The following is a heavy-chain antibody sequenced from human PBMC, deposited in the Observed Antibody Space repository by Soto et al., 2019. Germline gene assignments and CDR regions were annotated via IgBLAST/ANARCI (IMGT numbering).Heavy chain of an antibody. J-gene: IGHJ4*02. Sequence: SETLSLTCTVSGGSISSSSYYWGWIRQPPGKGLEWIGSIYYSGSTYYNPSLKSRVTLSVDTSKNQFSLKLSSVTAADTAVYYCARLPSGSYFDYWGQGTLVTVSS. V-gene: IGHV4-39*01. CDR1: GGSISSSSYY. CDR3: ARLPSGSYFDY. D-gene: IGHD1-26*01. CDR2: IYYSGST.